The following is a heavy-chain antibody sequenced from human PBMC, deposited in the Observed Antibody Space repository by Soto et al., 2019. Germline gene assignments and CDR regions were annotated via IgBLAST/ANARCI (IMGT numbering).Heavy chain of an antibody. D-gene: IGHD5-18*01. CDR2: INSDGSST. CDR3: ARGGRYFYGHFDY. Sequence: GGSLRLSCAASRFTFSSYCMHWVRQAPGKGLVWVSRINSDGSSTSYADSVKGRFTISRDIAKNTLYLQVNSLRAEDAAVDYYARGGRYFYGHFDYWGQGT. CDR1: RFTFSSYC. V-gene: IGHV3-74*01. J-gene: IGHJ4*02.